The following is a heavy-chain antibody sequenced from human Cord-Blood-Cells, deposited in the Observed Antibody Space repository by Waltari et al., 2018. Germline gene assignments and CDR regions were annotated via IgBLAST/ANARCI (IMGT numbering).Heavy chain of an antibody. CDR3: TRLSAGY. CDR2: IRSKANSYAT. CDR1: GFTFSGSA. J-gene: IGHJ4*02. V-gene: IGHV3-73*02. Sequence: EVQLVESGGGLVQPGGSLKLSCAASGFTFSGSAMHWVRQASGKGLGWVGRIRSKANSYATAYAASVKGRFTISRDDSKNTAYLQMNSLKTEDTAVYYCTRLSAGYWGQGTLVTVSS.